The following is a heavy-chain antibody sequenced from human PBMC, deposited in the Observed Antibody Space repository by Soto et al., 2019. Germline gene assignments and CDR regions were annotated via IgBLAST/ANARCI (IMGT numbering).Heavy chain of an antibody. J-gene: IGHJ6*02. CDR2: TSFDGSEK. D-gene: IGHD6-13*01. CDR3: ARDQRPNSSSLYYYFYGMDV. V-gene: IGHV3-30*03. CDR1: GFIFSSFG. Sequence: LRLSCAASGFIFSSFGVHWVRQSPGKGLEWVAVTSFDGSEKFYAESVRGRFNISRDNSKNTVYLHMNSLRPEDTAMYYCARDQRPNSSSLYYYFYGMDVWGQGTTVTVSS.